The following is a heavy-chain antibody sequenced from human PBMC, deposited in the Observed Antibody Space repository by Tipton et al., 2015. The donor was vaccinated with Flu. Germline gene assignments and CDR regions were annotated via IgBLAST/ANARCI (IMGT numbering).Heavy chain of an antibody. CDR3: AKVRGLTIFGVVSRPPDY. J-gene: IGHJ4*02. CDR1: GFTFSSYA. V-gene: IGHV3-23*01. D-gene: IGHD3-3*01. Sequence: CAASGFTFSSYAMTWVRQVPGKGLEWVSTIAGNGLTAFYADSVKGRFTISRDSSNNTVYLQMSSLRAEDTAVYYGAKVRGLTIFGVVSRPPDYWGQGTLVSVSS. CDR2: IAGNGLTA.